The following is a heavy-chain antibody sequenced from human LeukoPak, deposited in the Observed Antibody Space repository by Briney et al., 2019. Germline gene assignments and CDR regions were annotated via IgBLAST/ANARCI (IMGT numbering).Heavy chain of an antibody. Sequence: ASVKVSCKASGYTFTSYGISWVRQAPGQGLEGMGLISAYNGNTNYAQKLQGRVTMTTDTSTSTAYMELRSLRSDATAVYYCARSYCSGGSCYPILDFDYWGQGTLVTVSS. D-gene: IGHD2-15*01. J-gene: IGHJ4*02. CDR1: GYTFTSYG. V-gene: IGHV1-18*04. CDR2: ISAYNGNT. CDR3: ARSYCSGGSCYPILDFDY.